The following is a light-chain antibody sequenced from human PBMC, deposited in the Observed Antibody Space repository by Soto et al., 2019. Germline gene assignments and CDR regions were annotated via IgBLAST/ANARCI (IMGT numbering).Light chain of an antibody. CDR1: QSVGSNY. Sequence: IGLTQSPGTLYLSPGDRATLYGLAIQSVGSNYLAWYQQKPGQAPRDLIYGAPIRDTCIPDRFSGSGSGAHFALALSRLEPEYFAVYYCRQYNNSPFSFRPGTTLHI. CDR2: GAP. CDR3: RQYNNSPFS. J-gene: IGKJ3*01. V-gene: IGKV3-20*01.